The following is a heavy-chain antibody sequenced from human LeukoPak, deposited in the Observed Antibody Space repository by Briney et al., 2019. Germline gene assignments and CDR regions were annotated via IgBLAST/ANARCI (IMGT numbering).Heavy chain of an antibody. Sequence: GGSESLFRRPSGRTFGVYAMRWVRHAPRKGVECLGFITRKAFGGTAEYAASVKGRFTISIDDSKSLAYLQMNSLNTEDTAVHYCTRDREAAAGINALDIWGQGTMVTVSS. D-gene: IGHD6-13*01. CDR3: TRDREAAAGINALDI. V-gene: IGHV3-49*04. CDR2: ITRKAFGGTA. CDR1: GRTFGVYA. J-gene: IGHJ3*02.